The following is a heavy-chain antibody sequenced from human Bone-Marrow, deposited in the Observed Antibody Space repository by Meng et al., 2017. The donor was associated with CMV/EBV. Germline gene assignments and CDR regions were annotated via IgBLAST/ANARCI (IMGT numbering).Heavy chain of an antibody. CDR2: IGDSGRTL. J-gene: IGHJ6*02. CDR3: ARDPGWDYSNQPTHYYGMDV. Sequence: GGSLRLSCAASGFTLSSYEMNWVRKAPGKGLEWIAYIGDSGRTLYYADSVKGRFTISSDNAENSLYLQMKSLRVEDTALYYCARDPGWDYSNQPTHYYGMDVWGQGTTVTVSS. V-gene: IGHV3-48*03. D-gene: IGHD4-11*01. CDR1: GFTLSSYE.